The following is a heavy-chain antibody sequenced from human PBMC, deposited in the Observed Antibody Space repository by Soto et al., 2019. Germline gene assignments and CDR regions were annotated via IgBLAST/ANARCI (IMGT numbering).Heavy chain of an antibody. Sequence: QVQLQESGPGLVRPSQTLSLTCTVSGGSISTSDYYWSWIRQHPVRGLEWIGYVYLSGDTFYNPSPQGRVVLPGETSGNRFSLDLTSVTAADTAVYYWAGDPRRTRGWHFDLWGRGTQVTVSS. D-gene: IGHD3-10*01. CDR3: AGDPRRTRGWHFDL. CDR2: VYLSGDT. V-gene: IGHV4-31*03. J-gene: IGHJ2*01. CDR1: GGSISTSDYY.